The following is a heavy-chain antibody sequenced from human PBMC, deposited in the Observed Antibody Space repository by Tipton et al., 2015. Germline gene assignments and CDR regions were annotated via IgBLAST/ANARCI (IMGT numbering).Heavy chain of an antibody. J-gene: IGHJ6*02. D-gene: IGHD3-9*01. Sequence: QSGPEVKKPGASVKVSCKASGYSFTDYYMHWVRQAPGQGLEWMGIIDPSGGGATYAQKFQGRVTMTRDTSTSTVYMEMSSLRSXDTAVYYCAKDRSPAXXXPGNFYYYGMDVWGQGSTVTVS. CDR1: GYSFTDYY. CDR2: IDPSGGGA. V-gene: IGHV1-46*01. CDR3: AKDRSPAXXXPGNFYYYGMDV.